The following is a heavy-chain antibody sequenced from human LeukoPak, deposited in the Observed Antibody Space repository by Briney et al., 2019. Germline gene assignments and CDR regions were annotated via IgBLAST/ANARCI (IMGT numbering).Heavy chain of an antibody. V-gene: IGHV3-73*01. CDR3: ASSSGGSYELTY. J-gene: IGHJ4*02. Sequence: PGGSLRLSCAASGFTFSGSAMHWVRQASGKGLEWVGRIRSKANSYATAYAASVKGRFTISRDDSKNTAYLQMNSLRAEDTAVYYCASSSGGSYELTYWGQGTLVTVSS. D-gene: IGHD2-15*01. CDR2: IRSKANSYAT. CDR1: GFTFSGSA.